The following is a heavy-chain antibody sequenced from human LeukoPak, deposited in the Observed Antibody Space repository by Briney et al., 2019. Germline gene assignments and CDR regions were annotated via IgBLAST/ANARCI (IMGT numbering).Heavy chain of an antibody. CDR1: GFTFSSYG. V-gene: IGHV3-30*02. Sequence: PGGSLRLSCAASGFTFSSYGMHWVRQAPGKGLEWVAFIRYDGSNKYYADSVKGRSTISRDNSKNTLYLQMNSLRAEDTAVYYCAKFIAAPFYFDYWGQGTLVTVSS. J-gene: IGHJ4*02. CDR2: IRYDGSNK. D-gene: IGHD6-13*01. CDR3: AKFIAAPFYFDY.